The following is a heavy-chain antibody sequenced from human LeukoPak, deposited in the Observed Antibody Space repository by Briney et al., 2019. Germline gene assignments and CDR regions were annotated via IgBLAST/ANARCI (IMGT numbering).Heavy chain of an antibody. CDR2: INHSGST. Sequence: PSETLSLTCAVYGGSFSGYYWSWIRQPPGKGLEWIGEINHSGSTNYNPSLKSRVTISVDTSKNQFSLKLSSVTAADTAVYYCARPGVWMVRGLRSYFDYWGQGTLVTVSS. J-gene: IGHJ4*02. D-gene: IGHD3-10*01. V-gene: IGHV4-34*01. CDR3: ARPGVWMVRGLRSYFDY. CDR1: GGSFSGYY.